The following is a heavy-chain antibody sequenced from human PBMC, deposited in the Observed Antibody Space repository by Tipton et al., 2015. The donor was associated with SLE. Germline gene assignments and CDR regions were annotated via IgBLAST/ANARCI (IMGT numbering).Heavy chain of an antibody. CDR3: ARLKMQMVKFWYGVDV. J-gene: IGHJ6*02. CDR2: FFNGGRS. CDR1: DASMNYYY. D-gene: IGHD6-13*01. V-gene: IGHV4-59*12. Sequence: TLSLTCTVSDASMNYYYWTWIRQPPGKGLEWIGHFFNGGRSSSSPSLRSRLTISADTSKNQFSLQLSSVTAADTAVYYCARLKMQMVKFWYGVDVWGQGTTVIVSS.